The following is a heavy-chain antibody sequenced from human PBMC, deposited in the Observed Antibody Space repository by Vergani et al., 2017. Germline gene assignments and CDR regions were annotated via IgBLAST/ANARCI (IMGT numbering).Heavy chain of an antibody. CDR1: GYSFTSYW. J-gene: IGHJ4*02. CDR3: ARLYYYGSGSYRTYFDY. Sequence: EVQLVQSGAEVKKPGESLQISCKGSGYSFTSYWIGWVRQMPGKGLGWMGIIYPGTSDTSYSPSYQGLVTISADKSISTAYLQWSSLKASDTARYYCARLYYYGSGSYRTYFDYWGQGTLVTVSS. CDR2: IYPGTSDT. V-gene: IGHV5-51*01. D-gene: IGHD3-10*01.